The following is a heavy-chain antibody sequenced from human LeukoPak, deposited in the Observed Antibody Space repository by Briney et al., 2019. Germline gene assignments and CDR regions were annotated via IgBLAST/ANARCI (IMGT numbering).Heavy chain of an antibody. V-gene: IGHV1-18*01. J-gene: IGHJ4*02. CDR3: ARGDLATMGVFDY. D-gene: IGHD5-12*01. Sequence: ASVKVSCKASGYTFTSYGISWGRQAPGHVLEWMGWISAYNGKTDYAQKLQGRVTMTTDTSTSTAYMELRILIADATADYYGARGDLATMGVFDYWGQGTLATVSS. CDR1: GYTFTSYG. CDR2: ISAYNGKT.